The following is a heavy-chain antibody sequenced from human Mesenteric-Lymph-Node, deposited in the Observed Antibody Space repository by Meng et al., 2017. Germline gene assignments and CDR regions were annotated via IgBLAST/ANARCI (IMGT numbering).Heavy chain of an antibody. V-gene: IGHV3-7*01. CDR3: ASQGLLWFGELGDGMDV. CDR2: IKEDGSRA. CDR1: GFTFSSYA. D-gene: IGHD3-10*01. Sequence: GESLKISCAASGFTFSSYAMSWVRPAPGKGLEWVANIKEDGSRAYYVDSVSGRFTISRDNAKKSLYLQMNGLRTEDSAVYYCASQGLLWFGELGDGMDVWGQGTTVTVSS. J-gene: IGHJ6*02.